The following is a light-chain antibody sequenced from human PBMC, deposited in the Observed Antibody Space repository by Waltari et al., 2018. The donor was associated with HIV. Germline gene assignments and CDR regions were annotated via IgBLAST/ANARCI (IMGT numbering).Light chain of an antibody. CDR3: GTWDSSLSAYV. V-gene: IGLV1-51*01. Sequence: QSVLTQPPSVSAAPGQKVTISCSGSSPNIENNYVSWYQQLPGTAPKLLIYDNNKRPSGIPDRFSGSKSGTSATLCITGLQTGDEADYYCGTWDSSLSAYVFGTGTKVTVL. CDR1: SPNIENNY. J-gene: IGLJ1*01. CDR2: DNN.